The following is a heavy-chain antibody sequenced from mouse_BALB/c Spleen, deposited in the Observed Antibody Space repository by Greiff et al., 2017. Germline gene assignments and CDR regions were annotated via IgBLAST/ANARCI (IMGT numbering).Heavy chain of an antibody. CDR3: ARDYYGNQSGAMDY. CDR2: ISSGGST. Sequence: EVQRVESGGGLVKPGGSLKLSCAASGFTFSSYAMSWVRQTPEKRLEWVASISSGGSTYYPDSVKGRFTISRDNARNILYLQMSSLRSEDTAMYYCARDYYGNQSGAMDYWGQGTSVTVSS. V-gene: IGHV5-6-5*01. D-gene: IGHD2-1*01. J-gene: IGHJ4*01. CDR1: GFTFSSYA.